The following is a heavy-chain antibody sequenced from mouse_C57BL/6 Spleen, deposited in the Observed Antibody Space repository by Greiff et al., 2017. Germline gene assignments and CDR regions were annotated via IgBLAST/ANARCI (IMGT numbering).Heavy chain of an antibody. CDR1: GFNIKDYY. J-gene: IGHJ4*01. D-gene: IGHD1-1*01. CDR3: TFYYGSSLYYAMDY. V-gene: IGHV14-1*01. Sequence: VQLKQSGAELVRPGASVKLSCTASGFNIKDYYMHWVKQRPEQGLEWIGRIDPEDGDTEYAPKFQGKATMTADTSSNTAYLQLSSLTSEDTAVYYCTFYYGSSLYYAMDYWGQGTSVTVAS. CDR2: IDPEDGDT.